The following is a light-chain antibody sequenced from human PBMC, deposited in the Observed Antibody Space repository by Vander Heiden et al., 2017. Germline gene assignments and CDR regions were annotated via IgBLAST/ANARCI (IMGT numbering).Light chain of an antibody. V-gene: IGLV1-40*01. CDR1: SSNIGAGYD. CDR2: GNS. CDR3: QSYDSSLSGWV. J-gene: IGLJ3*02. Sequence: QSVLTQPPSVSRAPGQRVTISCTGISSNIGAGYDVHWYQQLPGTAPKLLIYGNSNRPSGVPDRFSGSKSGTSASLAITGLQAEDEADYYCQSYDSSLSGWVFGGGTKLTVL.